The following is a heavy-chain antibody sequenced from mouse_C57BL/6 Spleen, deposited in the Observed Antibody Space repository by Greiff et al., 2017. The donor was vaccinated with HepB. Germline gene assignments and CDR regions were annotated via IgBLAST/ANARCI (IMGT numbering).Heavy chain of an antibody. CDR1: GYAFSSSW. CDR3: ARGGGSTLFYAMDY. D-gene: IGHD3-1*01. CDR2: IYPGDGDT. Sequence: VQLQQSGPELVKPGASVKISCKASGYAFSSSWMNWVKQRPGKGLEWIGRIYPGDGDTNYNGKFKGKATLTADKSSSTAYMQRSSLTSEDSAVYFCARGGGSTLFYAMDYWGQGTSVTVSS. V-gene: IGHV1-82*01. J-gene: IGHJ4*01.